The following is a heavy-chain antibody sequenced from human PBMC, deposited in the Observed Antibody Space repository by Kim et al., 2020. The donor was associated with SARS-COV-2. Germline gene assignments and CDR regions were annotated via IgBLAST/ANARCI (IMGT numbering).Heavy chain of an antibody. V-gene: IGHV1-69*04. D-gene: IGHD2-15*01. Sequence: SVKVSCKASGGTFSSYAISWVRQAPGQGLEWMGRIIPILGIANYAQKFQGRVTITADKSTSTAYMELSSLRSEDTAVYYCAPSEYCSGGSCNYGMDVWGQGTTVTVSS. CDR3: APSEYCSGGSCNYGMDV. CDR1: GGTFSSYA. CDR2: IIPILGIA. J-gene: IGHJ6*02.